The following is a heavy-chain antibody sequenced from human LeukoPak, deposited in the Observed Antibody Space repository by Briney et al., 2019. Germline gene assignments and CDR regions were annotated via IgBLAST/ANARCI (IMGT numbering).Heavy chain of an antibody. D-gene: IGHD5-12*01. V-gene: IGHV4-4*02. CDR3: ARAASGYSYFDY. CDR1: GGSISSNNW. CDR2: IYHSGPI. Sequence: PSGTLSLTCSVSGGSISSNNWWTWVRPPPGKGLEWIGQIYHSGPINYNPSLKSRVSIAVDKSKNQFSLKVTSVTAADTAVYYCARAASGYSYFDYWGQGTLVTVSS. J-gene: IGHJ4*02.